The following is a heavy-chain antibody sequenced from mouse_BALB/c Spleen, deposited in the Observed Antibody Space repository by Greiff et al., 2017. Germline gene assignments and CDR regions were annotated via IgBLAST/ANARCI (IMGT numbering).Heavy chain of an antibody. CDR1: GYTFTSYW. V-gene: IGHV1-5*01. D-gene: IGHD1-1*01. Sequence: VQLQQSGTVLARPGASVKMSCKASGYTFTSYWMHWVKQRPGQGLEWIGAIYPGNSDTSYNQKFKGKAKLTAVTSTSTAYMELSSLTNEDSAVYYCVLITTVVAPDCYAMDYWGQGTSVTVSS. J-gene: IGHJ4*01. CDR3: VLITTVVAPDCYAMDY. CDR2: IYPGNSDT.